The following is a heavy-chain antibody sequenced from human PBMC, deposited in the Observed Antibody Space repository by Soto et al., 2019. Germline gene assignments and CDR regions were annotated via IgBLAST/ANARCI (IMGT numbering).Heavy chain of an antibody. Sequence: QVQLQESGPGLVKPSETLSLTCTVSGGSISSYYWSWIRQPPGKGLEWIGYIYNSGSTNYNPTLKSRVTISVDTSKNQSSLKLTAVTAADTAVYCCARGSTGYSSSWYRYWGQGTLVTVSS. CDR1: GGSISSYY. CDR3: ARGSTGYSSSWYRY. CDR2: IYNSGST. D-gene: IGHD6-13*01. J-gene: IGHJ4*02. V-gene: IGHV4-59*08.